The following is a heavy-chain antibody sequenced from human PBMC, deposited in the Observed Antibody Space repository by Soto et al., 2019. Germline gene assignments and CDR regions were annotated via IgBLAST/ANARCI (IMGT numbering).Heavy chain of an antibody. CDR1: GYTFTSYT. J-gene: IGHJ4*02. CDR3: ARDANYYDSSGYYYGPDY. V-gene: IGHV1-3*01. D-gene: IGHD3-22*01. CDR2: INAGNGNT. Sequence: GASFKFSCKASGYTFTSYTMHWVRRAPGQRLEWMGWINAGNGNTKYSQKFQGRVTITRDTSASTAYMELSSLRSEDTAVYYCARDANYYDSSGYYYGPDYWGQGTLVTVSS.